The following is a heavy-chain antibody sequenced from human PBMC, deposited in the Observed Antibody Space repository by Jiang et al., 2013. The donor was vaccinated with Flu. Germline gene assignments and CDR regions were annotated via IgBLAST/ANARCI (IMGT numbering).Heavy chain of an antibody. CDR3: ARNVMTTVTQFFDY. Sequence: KPSETLSLTCSVFGDSINSNNYYWGWIRQAPGQGLEWVGSIYFSGTTYQNPSLKSRVTMSLDTSKNQFSLKLRSVTAADTAVYFCARNVMTTVTQFFDYWGQRTLITVSS. J-gene: IGHJ4*02. CDR1: GDSINSNNYY. CDR2: IYFSGTT. D-gene: IGHD4-17*01. V-gene: IGHV4-39*07.